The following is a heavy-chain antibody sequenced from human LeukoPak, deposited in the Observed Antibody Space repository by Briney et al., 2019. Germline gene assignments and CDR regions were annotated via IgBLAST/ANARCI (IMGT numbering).Heavy chain of an antibody. CDR3: AKDAGYSTASGYYYGMDV. CDR1: GFTVSSNY. J-gene: IGHJ6*02. V-gene: IGHV3-53*01. Sequence: GGSLRLSCAASGFTVSSNYMSWVRQAPGKGLEWFSVIYSGGRTYYADSVKGRFTISRDNSKNTLYLQMNSLRAEDTAVYYCAKDAGYSTASGYYYGMDVWGQGTTVTVSS. CDR2: IYSGGRT. D-gene: IGHD5-12*01.